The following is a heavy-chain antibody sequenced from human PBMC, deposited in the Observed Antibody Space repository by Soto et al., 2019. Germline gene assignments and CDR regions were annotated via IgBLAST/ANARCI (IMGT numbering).Heavy chain of an antibody. CDR2: IGVAGDT. V-gene: IGHV3-13*01. D-gene: IGHD6-13*01. CDR1: GFTFSSYD. Sequence: EVQLVESGGGLVQPGGSLRLSCAGSGFTFSSYDMHWVRQVAGKGLEWVSAIGVAGDTYYPDSVKGRFTISRENAKNSLYLQMNSLRAEDTAVYYCASGGWGSSWYEGGSRIDYWGQGTLVTVSS. CDR3: ASGGWGSSWYEGGSRIDY. J-gene: IGHJ4*02.